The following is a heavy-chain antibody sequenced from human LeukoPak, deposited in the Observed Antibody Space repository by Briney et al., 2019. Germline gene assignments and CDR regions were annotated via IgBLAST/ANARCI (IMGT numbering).Heavy chain of an antibody. V-gene: IGHV4-59*01. D-gene: IGHD3-3*01. J-gene: IGHJ4*02. CDR1: GGSISSYY. Sequence: PSETLSLTCTVSGGSISSYYWSWIRQPPGKGLEWIGYIYYSGSTNYNPSLKSRVTISVDTSKNQFSLKLSSVTAADTAVYYCAIEGWNTYYDFWSGPPLSYWGQGTLVTVSS. CDR3: AIEGWNTYYDFWSGPPLSY. CDR2: IYYSGST.